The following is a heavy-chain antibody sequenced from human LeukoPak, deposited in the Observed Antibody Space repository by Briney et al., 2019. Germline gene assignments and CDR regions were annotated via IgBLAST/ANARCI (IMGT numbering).Heavy chain of an antibody. J-gene: IGHJ4*02. CDR1: GGTFSSYA. CDR2: IIPILGIA. V-gene: IGHV1-69*04. Sequence: ASVKVSCKASGGTFSSYAISWVRQAPGQGLEWMGRIIPILGIANYAQKFQGRVTITADKSTSTAYMEPSSLRSEDTAVYYCAREGSGTYWVDYWGQGTLVTVSS. CDR3: AREGSGTYWVDY. D-gene: IGHD3-10*01.